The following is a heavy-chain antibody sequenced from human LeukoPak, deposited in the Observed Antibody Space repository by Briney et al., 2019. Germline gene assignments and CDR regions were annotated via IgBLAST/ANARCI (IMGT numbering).Heavy chain of an antibody. CDR1: GGSVSSGSYY. J-gene: IGHJ6*02. D-gene: IGHD3-9*01. CDR3: ARRPSTIAYYYYYGMDV. CDR2: IYYSGGT. Sequence: PSETLSLTCTVSGGSVSSGSYYWSWIRQPPGKGLEWIGYIYYSGGTNYNPFLKSRVTISVDTSKNQFSLKLSSVTAADTAVYYCARRPSTIAYYYYYGMDVWGQGTTVTVSS. V-gene: IGHV4-61*01.